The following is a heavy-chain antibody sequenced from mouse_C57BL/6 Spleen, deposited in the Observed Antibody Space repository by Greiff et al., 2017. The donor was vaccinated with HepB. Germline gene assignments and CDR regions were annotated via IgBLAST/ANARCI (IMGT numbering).Heavy chain of an antibody. CDR3: AKPGRGYYGSSYAMDY. CDR2: IGGDGST. V-gene: IGHV2-3*01. CDR1: GFSLTSYG. Sequence: QVQLKESGPGLVAPSQSLSITCTVSGFSLTSYGVSWVRQPLGKGLEWLGVIGGDGSTNYHSALISRRSISKVNTKSQIFLKLNSLQTADTAAYYSAKPGRGYYGSSYAMDYWGQGTSVTVSS. J-gene: IGHJ4*01. D-gene: IGHD1-1*01.